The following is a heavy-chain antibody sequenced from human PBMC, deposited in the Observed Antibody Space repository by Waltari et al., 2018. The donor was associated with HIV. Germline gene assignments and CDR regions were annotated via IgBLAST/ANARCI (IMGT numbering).Heavy chain of an antibody. CDR2: RWYDGTNK. CDR1: GFTFSSYG. Sequence: QVQLVESGGGVVQPGRSLRLSCAASGFTFSSYGMHWVRQAPGKRREWVAVRWYDGTNKYYGHSVKGRFTISRDNSKNTLYLQMNSLRPEDTAMYYCAKCLRLGELSYYSGLDVWGQGTKVTVSS. J-gene: IGHJ6*02. CDR3: AKCLRLGELSYYSGLDV. D-gene: IGHD3-16*02. V-gene: IGHV3-30*18.